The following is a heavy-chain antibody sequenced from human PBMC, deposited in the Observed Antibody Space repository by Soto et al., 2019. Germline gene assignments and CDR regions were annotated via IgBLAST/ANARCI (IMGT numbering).Heavy chain of an antibody. V-gene: IGHV4-39*07. J-gene: IGHJ3*02. D-gene: IGHD3-22*01. CDR2: IYYSERTSYNSGST. CDR1: GDSMTSSSYY. Sequence: PSETLSLTCTVSGDSMTSSSYYWGWIRQPPGKGLEWIGSIYYSERTSYNSGSTNYNPSLKSRVTISVDTSKNQFSLELSSVTAADTAVYYCARADGYYYKDAFDIWGQGTRVTVS. CDR3: ARADGYYYKDAFDI.